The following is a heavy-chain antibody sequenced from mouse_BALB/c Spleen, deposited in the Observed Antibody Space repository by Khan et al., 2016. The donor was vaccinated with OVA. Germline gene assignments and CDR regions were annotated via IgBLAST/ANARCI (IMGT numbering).Heavy chain of an antibody. CDR1: GFIFSSYG. V-gene: IGHV5-6-3*01. D-gene: IGHD2-10*02. CDR3: TRGEYVWVPYYFDY. Sequence: EVELVESGGGLVQPGGSLKLSCAASGFIFSSYGMSWVRQNSDKRLELVATINSNGGNTYYPDSVKGRFTISRDNAKNTLYLQMSSLKSEDTAMYFCTRGEYVWVPYYFDYWGQGTTLTVSS. CDR2: INSNGGNT. J-gene: IGHJ2*01.